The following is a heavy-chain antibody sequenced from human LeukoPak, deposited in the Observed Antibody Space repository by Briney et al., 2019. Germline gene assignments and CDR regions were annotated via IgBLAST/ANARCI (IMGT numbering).Heavy chain of an antibody. Sequence: GGSLRLSCAASGFTFSSYSMNWVRQAPGKGLEWVAVISYDGYNQNYADSVKGRFSISRDNSQNTLYLQMNSLRAGDTAVYHCARGSSYDSSGYYYFDYWGQGTLVTVSS. V-gene: IGHV3-30*03. CDR2: ISYDGYNQ. CDR3: ARGSSYDSSGYYYFDY. CDR1: GFTFSSYS. J-gene: IGHJ4*02. D-gene: IGHD3-22*01.